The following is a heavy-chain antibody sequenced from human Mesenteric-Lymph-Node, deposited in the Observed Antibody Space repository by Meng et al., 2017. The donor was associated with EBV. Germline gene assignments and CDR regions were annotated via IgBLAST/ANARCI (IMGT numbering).Heavy chain of an antibody. D-gene: IGHD3-10*01. CDR2: VYYNGNT. Sequence: QLQESGQGLVKPSEXXXXPXXVPGGSTSSSNYYWGWILQPPGKAPEWIGTVYYNGNTNYNPFLQSRVTISIDTSKNQFSLKLNSVTAADTAVYYCARALVRGVMPSVIRFDPWGPGTLVTVSS. CDR1: GGSTSSSNYY. J-gene: IGHJ5*02. V-gene: IGHV4-39*07. CDR3: ARALVRGVMPSVIRFDP.